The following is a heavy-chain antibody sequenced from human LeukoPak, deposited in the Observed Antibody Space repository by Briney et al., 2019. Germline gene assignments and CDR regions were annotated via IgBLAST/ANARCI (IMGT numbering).Heavy chain of an antibody. CDR2: ISTDSSYI. CDR3: ARDLYGSGRYQRDY. D-gene: IGHD3-10*01. CDR1: GFTFSTYS. V-gene: IGHV3-21*01. J-gene: IGHJ4*02. Sequence: GGSLRLSCAASGFTFSTYSMNWVRQAPGKGLEWVSSISTDSSYIDYADSVKGRFTISRDNAKNSLFLQMNSLRAEDTAVYYCARDLYGSGRYQRDYWGQGTLVTVSS.